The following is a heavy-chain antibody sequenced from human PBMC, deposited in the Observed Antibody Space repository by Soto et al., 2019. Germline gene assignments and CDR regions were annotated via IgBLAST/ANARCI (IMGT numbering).Heavy chain of an antibody. CDR3: AHAPCGGWNYVLLRCYYYYMGV. CDR1: GFSLSTSGVG. J-gene: IGHJ6*03. D-gene: IGHD1-7*01. V-gene: IGHV2-5*02. Sequence: QITLKESGPTLVKPTQTLTLTCTFSGFSLSTSGVGVGWIRQPPGKALEWLALIYWDDDKRYSPSLKSRLTITKDISKNQVVLTMTNMDPVDTATYYCAHAPCGGWNYVLLRCYYYYMGVWGKGTTVTVSS. CDR2: IYWDDDK.